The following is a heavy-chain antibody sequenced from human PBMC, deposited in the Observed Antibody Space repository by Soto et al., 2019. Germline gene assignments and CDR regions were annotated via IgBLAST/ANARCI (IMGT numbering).Heavy chain of an antibody. CDR3: AKDESAVTNPNFDY. CDR1: GFTFSSYG. Sequence: VQLVESGGGVVQPGRSLRLSCAASGFTFSSYGMHWVRQTPGKGLEWVAVISYDGSNKYYADSVKGRFTISRDNSKNTLYLQMNSLRAEDTAVYYCAKDESAVTNPNFDYWGQGTLVTVSS. J-gene: IGHJ4*02. CDR2: ISYDGSNK. D-gene: IGHD4-17*01. V-gene: IGHV3-30*18.